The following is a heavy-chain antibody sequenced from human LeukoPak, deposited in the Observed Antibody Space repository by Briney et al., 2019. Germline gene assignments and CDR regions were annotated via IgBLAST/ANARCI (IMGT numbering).Heavy chain of an antibody. V-gene: IGHV1-18*04. CDR1: GYTFTGYY. Sequence: ASVKVSCKASGYTFTGYYMHWVRQAPGQGLEWMGWISAYNGNTNYAQKLQGRVTMTTDTSTSTAYMELRSLRSDDTAVYYCARDPVYCSGGSCYGGYNWFDPWGQGTLVTVSS. CDR3: ARDPVYCSGGSCYGGYNWFDP. CDR2: ISAYNGNT. J-gene: IGHJ5*02. D-gene: IGHD2-15*01.